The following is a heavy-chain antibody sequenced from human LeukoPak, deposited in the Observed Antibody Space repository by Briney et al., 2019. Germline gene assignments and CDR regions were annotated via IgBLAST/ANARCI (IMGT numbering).Heavy chain of an antibody. D-gene: IGHD3-22*01. CDR2: ISGDGGST. CDR3: AKENYDSSGYYWLYFDY. CDR1: GFTFDDYA. Sequence: GGSLRLSCAASGFTFDDYAMHWVRQAPGKGLEWVSLISGDGGSTYYADSVKGRSTISRDNSKNSLYLQMNSLRTEDTALYYCAKENYDSSGYYWLYFDYWGQGTLVTVSS. J-gene: IGHJ4*02. V-gene: IGHV3-43*02.